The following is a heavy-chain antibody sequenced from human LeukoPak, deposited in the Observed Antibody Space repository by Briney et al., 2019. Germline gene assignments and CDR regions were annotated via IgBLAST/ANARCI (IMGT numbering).Heavy chain of an antibody. CDR3: ARGFWGSFSSFDY. V-gene: IGHV1-46*01. CDR2: INPSGGST. J-gene: IGHJ4*02. D-gene: IGHD7-27*01. Sequence: ASVKVSCKASGYTFTGYYMHWVRQAPGQGLEWMGIINPSGGSTTYTRKFQGRVTMTRDTSTSTVYMELSSLRFEDTAVYYCARGFWGSFSSFDYWGQGTLVTVSS. CDR1: GYTFTGYY.